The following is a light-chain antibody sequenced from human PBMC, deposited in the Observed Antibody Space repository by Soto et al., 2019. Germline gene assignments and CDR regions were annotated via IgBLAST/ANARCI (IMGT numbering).Light chain of an antibody. CDR1: SNDIGAYKY. CDR2: EVN. J-gene: IGLJ1*01. Sequence: QSVLTQPASVSGSPGQSITISCTGSSNDIGAYKYVSWYLQHPGKAPKLIIFEVNNRPSGVSNRFSGSKSGNTASLTISGLQAEDEADYYCSSYTTGSTLYVFGTGTKLTVL. V-gene: IGLV2-14*01. CDR3: SSYTTGSTLYV.